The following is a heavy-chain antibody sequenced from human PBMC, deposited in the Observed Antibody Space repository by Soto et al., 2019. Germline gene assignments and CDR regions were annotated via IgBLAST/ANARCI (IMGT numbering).Heavy chain of an antibody. J-gene: IGHJ6*02. Sequence: TGGSLRLSCTTSGFSFSDYAMSWVRQAPGKGLEWVGFIRSKAYAGTTEYAASVKGRFTMSRDDSKSIAYLQMDGLKIEDTGVYYCTSNYNIYDNQSMDVWSQGTTVTVAS. D-gene: IGHD4-4*01. V-gene: IGHV3-49*04. CDR1: GFSFSDYA. CDR2: IRSKAYAGTT. CDR3: TSNYNIYDNQSMDV.